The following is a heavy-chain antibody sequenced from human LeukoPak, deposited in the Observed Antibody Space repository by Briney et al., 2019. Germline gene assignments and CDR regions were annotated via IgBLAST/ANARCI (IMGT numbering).Heavy chain of an antibody. D-gene: IGHD3-10*01. V-gene: IGHV3-21*01. J-gene: IGHJ4*02. CDR3: ARGGFGELFSSDY. CDR2: ISSSSSYI. CDR1: GFTFSSYS. Sequence: GGSLRLSCAASGFTFSSYSMNWVRQAPGKGLEWVSSISSSSSYIYYADSVKGRFTISRDNAKNSLYLQMNGLRAEDTAVYYCARGGFGELFSSDYWGQGTLVTVSS.